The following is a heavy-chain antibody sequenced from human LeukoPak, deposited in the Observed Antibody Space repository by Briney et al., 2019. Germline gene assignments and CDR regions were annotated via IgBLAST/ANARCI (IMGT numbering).Heavy chain of an antibody. J-gene: IGHJ6*03. CDR2: ISWNSAVI. CDR1: GFTFDDYA. D-gene: IGHD3-10*01. Sequence: GRSLRLSCAASGFTFDDYAMHWVRQAPGKGLEWVSCISWNSAVIGYADSVKGRFTISRDNAKNSLHLQMNSLREEDTALYYCAKDLAPGGYHHYMEVWGKGTTVTVSS. V-gene: IGHV3-9*01. CDR3: AKDLAPGGYHHYMEV.